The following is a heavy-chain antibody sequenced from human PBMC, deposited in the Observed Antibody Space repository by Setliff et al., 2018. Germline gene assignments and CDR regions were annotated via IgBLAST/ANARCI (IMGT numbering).Heavy chain of an antibody. Sequence: SGGSLRLSCAASGFTFSSYSMNWVRQAPGKGLEWIAYISTSSTAIFYADSVKGRFTISRDNAKNTLYLQMNSLRAEDTAMYYCARTTRGYFDWGQGTLVTVSS. CDR1: GFTFSSYS. V-gene: IGHV3-48*04. CDR2: ISTSSTAI. J-gene: IGHJ4*02. D-gene: IGHD5-18*01. CDR3: ARTTRGYFD.